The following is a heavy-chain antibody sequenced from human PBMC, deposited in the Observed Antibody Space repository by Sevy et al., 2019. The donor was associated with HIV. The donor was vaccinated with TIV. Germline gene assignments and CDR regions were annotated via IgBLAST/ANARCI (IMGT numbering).Heavy chain of an antibody. CDR3: AKDTHRDYDFWRWFDP. D-gene: IGHD3-3*01. Sequence: GGSLRLSCAASGFTFDDYAMHWVRQAPGKGLEWVSGISWNSGSIGYADSVKGRFTISRDNAKNSLYLQMNSLRAEDTALYYCAKDTHRDYDFWRWFDPWGQGTLVTVSS. V-gene: IGHV3-9*01. J-gene: IGHJ5*02. CDR1: GFTFDDYA. CDR2: ISWNSGSI.